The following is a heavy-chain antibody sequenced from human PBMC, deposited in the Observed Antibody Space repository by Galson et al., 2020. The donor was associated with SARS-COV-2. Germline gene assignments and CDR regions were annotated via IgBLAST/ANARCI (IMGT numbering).Heavy chain of an antibody. CDR3: ARLSGINAGYNWFDP. V-gene: IGHV4-4*02. Sequence: LSLTCAVSGGSISTPNTWWSWVRQPPGKGLEWIGEIFHSGGTNYNPSLRSRLTISVDKAKNQFSLKLSSVTAADTAIYYCARLSGINAGYNWFDPWGQGTLVTVSS. CDR2: IFHSGGT. D-gene: IGHD3-9*01. CDR1: GGSISTPNTW. J-gene: IGHJ5*02.